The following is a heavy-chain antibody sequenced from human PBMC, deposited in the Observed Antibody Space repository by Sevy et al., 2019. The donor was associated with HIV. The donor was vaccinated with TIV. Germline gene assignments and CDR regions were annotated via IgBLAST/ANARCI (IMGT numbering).Heavy chain of an antibody. D-gene: IGHD2-15*01. Sequence: GGSLRLSCSASEFTFSSYAMSWVRQAPGKGLEWVSSISGSGRFTYYADFVEGRFIISRDNSKNTLSVQMNSLRDEDTAVYYCAKGFCSGATCPRDYYYYGMDVWGQGTTVTVSS. V-gene: IGHV3-23*01. CDR3: AKGFCSGATCPRDYYYYGMDV. J-gene: IGHJ6*02. CDR2: ISGSGRFT. CDR1: EFTFSSYA.